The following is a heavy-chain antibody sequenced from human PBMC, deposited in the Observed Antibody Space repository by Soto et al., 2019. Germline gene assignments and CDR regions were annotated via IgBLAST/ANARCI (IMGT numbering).Heavy chain of an antibody. CDR1: GFSFEDYG. Sequence: EVQLVESGGGLVQPGRSQRLSCAASGFSFEDYGMHWVRQAPGKGLEWVSSISWNSRNIAYADSGKGRFTVSRDNAKNSLYLQMNSLRPEDTALYYCAKDIARYQLVLITEGMDVWGQGTTVTVSS. CDR3: AKDIARYQLVLITEGMDV. J-gene: IGHJ6*02. D-gene: IGHD3-10*01. CDR2: ISWNSRNI. V-gene: IGHV3-9*01.